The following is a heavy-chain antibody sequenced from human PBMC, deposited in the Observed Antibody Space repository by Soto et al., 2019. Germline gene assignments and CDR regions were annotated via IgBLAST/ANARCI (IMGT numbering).Heavy chain of an antibody. CDR2: SSTFHGNT. D-gene: IGHD6-13*01. CDR3: ARDPHLSNWRNIDL. J-gene: IGHJ5*02. Sequence: QVQLVQSGAEVKKPGASVKVSCKASGYTFTNQGFSWVRQAPGQGLEWVGWSSTFHGNTDFAQKLQGRVTLTTDTSTSTAYMELRDLRSDDTAVYFCARDPHLSNWRNIDLWGQGTLVTVSS. V-gene: IGHV1-18*01. CDR1: GYTFTNQG.